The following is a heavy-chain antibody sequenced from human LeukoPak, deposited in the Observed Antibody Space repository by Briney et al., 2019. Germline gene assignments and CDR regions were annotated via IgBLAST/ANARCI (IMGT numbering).Heavy chain of an antibody. CDR2: IYYSGST. J-gene: IGHJ3*02. CDR3: ARVSGWHHESFDI. V-gene: IGHV4-39*07. D-gene: IGHD6-19*01. CDR1: GGSISSSSYY. Sequence: PSETLSLTCTVSGGSISSSSYYWGWIRQPPGKGLEWIGSIYYSGSTYYNPSLKSRVTISVDTSKNQFSLKLSSVTAADTAVYYCARVSGWHHESFDIWGQGTMVTVSS.